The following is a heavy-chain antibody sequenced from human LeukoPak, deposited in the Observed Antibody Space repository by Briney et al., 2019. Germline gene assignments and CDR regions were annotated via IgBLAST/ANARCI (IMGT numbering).Heavy chain of an antibody. D-gene: IGHD4-17*01. J-gene: IGHJ4*02. CDR3: ARDFADYGDDDLDFDY. V-gene: IGHV3-53*01. CDR1: GFTVSNTY. CDR2: IYSSGGT. Sequence: GGSLRLSCAASGFTVSNTYMSWVRQAPGKGLEWVSVIYSSGGTFYSESVKGRFTISRDYSKNTLYLQMNSLRVDDTAVYYCARDFADYGDDDLDFDYWGQGTLVTVSS.